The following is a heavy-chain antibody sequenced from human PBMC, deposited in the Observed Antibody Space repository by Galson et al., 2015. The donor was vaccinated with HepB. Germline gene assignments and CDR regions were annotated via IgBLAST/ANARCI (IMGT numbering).Heavy chain of an antibody. CDR2: IRSKAYGGTT. D-gene: IGHD6-19*01. V-gene: IGHV3-49*04. CDR3: TGSVSGFHDPDY. CDR1: GFTFGDYD. Sequence: SLRLSCAASGFTFGDYDMSWVRQAPGKGLEWVGFIRSKAYGGTTEYAASVTGRFTISRDDSKSIAYLQMNSLKTEDTAVYYCTGSVSGFHDPDYWGQGTLVTVSS. J-gene: IGHJ4*02.